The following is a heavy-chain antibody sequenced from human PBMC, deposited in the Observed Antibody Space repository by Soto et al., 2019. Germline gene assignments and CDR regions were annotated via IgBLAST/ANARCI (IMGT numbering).Heavy chain of an antibody. CDR1: GYPFTALY. CDR2: IDPRSGAS. D-gene: IGHD3-10*01. V-gene: IGHV1-2*02. CDR3: ARDNYGPIDY. Sequence: QVQLVQSGADVTRPGASVRVSCKPSGYPFTALYIHWVRLAPGLGLVRMGWIDPRSGASRKTQMLPGGFTLTRDTSTTTFYMELFSLRSDDTAVYYCARDNYGPIDYCGQGTLVNVS. J-gene: IGHJ4*02.